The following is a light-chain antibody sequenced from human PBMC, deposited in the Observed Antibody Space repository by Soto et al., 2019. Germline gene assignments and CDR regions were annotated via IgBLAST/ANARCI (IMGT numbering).Light chain of an antibody. V-gene: IGKV1-39*01. J-gene: IGKJ1*01. CDR3: QQSYNTPPT. CDR2: AAS. CDR1: QSISRN. Sequence: DLQLTQSPSSLSASVGDSVTLTCRASQSISRNLNWYQQKQGKAPKLLIYAASSLQSGVPSRFSGSGSGTDFTLTISSLQPEDFATYYCQQSYNTPPTFGQGTKVDIK.